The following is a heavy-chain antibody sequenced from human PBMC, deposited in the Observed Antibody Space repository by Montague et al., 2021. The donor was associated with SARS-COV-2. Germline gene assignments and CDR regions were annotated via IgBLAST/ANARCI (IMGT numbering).Heavy chain of an antibody. J-gene: IGHJ4*02. CDR2: VHYTGST. Sequence: SETLSLTCEVSGGSISGYYCTWIRQSPGKGLVLIGYVHYTGSTKYNPSLKTRVSLSLDTPKNHFSLHLSSVTAADTAIYFCARAQNTCFIANCVNYFDVWGLGALVTVYS. D-gene: IGHD1-1*01. V-gene: IGHV4-59*01. CDR3: ARAQNTCFIANCVNYFDV. CDR1: GGSISGYY.